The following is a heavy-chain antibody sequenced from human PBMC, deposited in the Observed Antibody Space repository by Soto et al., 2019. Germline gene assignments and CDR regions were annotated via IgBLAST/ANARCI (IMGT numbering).Heavy chain of an antibody. V-gene: IGHV4-39*01. D-gene: IGHD1-1*01. CDR3: ARHIHNQGFEYYFDS. CDR2: IDYSGNI. Sequence: QLQLQESGPGLVKPSETLSLTCNASGGSITSSGSAWGWIRQSPGKGLEWIGTIDYSGNIYYIPSLKGQITLSVDTSKSQISLQLSSVTAADTAVYYCARHIHNQGFEYYFDSWGQGTLVTVSS. CDR1: GGSITSSGSA. J-gene: IGHJ4*02.